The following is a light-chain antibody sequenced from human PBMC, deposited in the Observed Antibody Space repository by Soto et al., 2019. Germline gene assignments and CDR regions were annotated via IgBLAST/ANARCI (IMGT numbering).Light chain of an antibody. CDR2: WAS. CDR1: QSVLYSSNNKNY. V-gene: IGKV4-1*01. J-gene: IGKJ1*01. CDR3: QQYYSSPPWT. Sequence: DNVMTQSPDSLAVSLGERATINCKSAQSVLYSSNNKNYLAWYQQKPGQSPKLLIYWASTRASGVPDRFSGSGSETDFTLTINSLQAEDVAVYYCQQYYSSPPWTFGQGTRWISN.